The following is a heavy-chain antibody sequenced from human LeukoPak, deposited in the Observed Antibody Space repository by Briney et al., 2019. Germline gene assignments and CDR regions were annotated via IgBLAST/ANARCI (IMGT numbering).Heavy chain of an antibody. Sequence: PSETLSLTCTVSGGSISSYYWSWIRQPPGKGLEWIGYIYYSGSTNYNPSLKSRVTISVDTSKNQFSLKLSSVTAADTAVYYCASSLLWFGGSLYYFDYWGQGTLVTVSS. V-gene: IGHV4-59*01. CDR1: GGSISSYY. J-gene: IGHJ4*02. D-gene: IGHD3-10*01. CDR3: ASSLLWFGGSLYYFDY. CDR2: IYYSGST.